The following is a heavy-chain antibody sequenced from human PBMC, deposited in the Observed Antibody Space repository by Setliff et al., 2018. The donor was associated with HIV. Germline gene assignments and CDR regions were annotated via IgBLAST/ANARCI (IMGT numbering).Heavy chain of an antibody. CDR2: IYYSGST. CDR3: ARMYSGYDWSPAGARTRYFDY. Sequence: SETLSLTCTVSGGSISSYYWSWIRQPPGKGLEWIGYIYYSGSTTYNPSLKSRVTISVDTSKNQFSLKLSSVTAADTAVYYCARMYSGYDWSPAGARTRYFDYWGQGTLVTVSS. J-gene: IGHJ4*02. V-gene: IGHV4-59*08. D-gene: IGHD5-12*01. CDR1: GGSISSYY.